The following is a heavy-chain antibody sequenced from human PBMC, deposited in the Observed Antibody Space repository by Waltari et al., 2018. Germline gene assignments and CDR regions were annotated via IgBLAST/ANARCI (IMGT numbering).Heavy chain of an antibody. D-gene: IGHD3-10*01. Sequence: QVQLVQSGAEVKKPGSSVKVSCKASGGTFSSYAISWVRQAPGQGLEWMGGITPSFGTANYAQKCKGRVTITADESTSTAYMELSSLRSEDTAVYYCASAYGSGSYYKRGNYFDYWGQGTLVTVSS. CDR2: ITPSFGTA. CDR1: GGTFSSYA. CDR3: ASAYGSGSYYKRGNYFDY. V-gene: IGHV1-69*01. J-gene: IGHJ4*02.